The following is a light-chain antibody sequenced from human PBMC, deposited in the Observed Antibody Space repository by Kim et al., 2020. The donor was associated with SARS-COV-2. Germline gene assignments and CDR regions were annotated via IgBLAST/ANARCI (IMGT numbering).Light chain of an antibody. CDR3: LLYYGGAQV. V-gene: IGLV7-43*01. Sequence: PGGAGTLTCASITGSVTSGYYPNWFQQKPGQEPRALICSTSNKHSWTPARFSGSLLGGKAALTLSGVQPEDEAEYYCLLYYGGAQVFGGGTQLTVL. CDR1: TGSVTSGYY. CDR2: STS. J-gene: IGLJ2*01.